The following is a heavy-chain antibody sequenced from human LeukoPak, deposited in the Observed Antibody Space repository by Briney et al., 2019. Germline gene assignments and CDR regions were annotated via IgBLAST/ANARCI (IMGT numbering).Heavy chain of an antibody. V-gene: IGHV4-61*02. CDR2: IYTSGST. CDR3: ARNSCSGGSCYDNRGYFDY. CDR1: GDSISSGSYY. J-gene: IGHJ4*02. D-gene: IGHD2-15*01. Sequence: PSETLSLTCTVSGDSISSGSYYWSWIRQPAGKGLEWIGRIYTSGSTNYNPSLKSRVTISVDTSKNQFSLKLSSVTAADTAVYFCARNSCSGGSCYDNRGYFDYWGQGTLVTVSS.